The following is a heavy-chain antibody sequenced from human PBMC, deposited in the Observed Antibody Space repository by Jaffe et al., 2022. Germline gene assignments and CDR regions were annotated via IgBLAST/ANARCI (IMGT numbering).Heavy chain of an antibody. CDR1: GDSVSSNSAA. D-gene: IGHD2-2*02. CDR2: TYYRSKWYN. CDR3: ARGRWGYCSSTSCYRGASNWFDP. V-gene: IGHV6-1*01. J-gene: IGHJ5*02. Sequence: QVQLQQSGPGLVKPSQTLSLTCAISGDSVSSNSAAWNWIRQSPSRGLEWLGRTYYRSKWYNDYAVSVKSRITINPDTSKNQFSLQLNSVTPEDTAVYYCARGRWGYCSSTSCYRGASNWFDPWGQGTLVTVSS.